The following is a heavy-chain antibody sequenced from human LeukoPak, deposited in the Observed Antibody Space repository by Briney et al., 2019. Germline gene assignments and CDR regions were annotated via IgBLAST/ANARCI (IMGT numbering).Heavy chain of an antibody. J-gene: IGHJ6*02. CDR1: GYTLTELS. D-gene: IGHD2-2*01. CDR2: FDPEDGET. V-gene: IGHV1-24*01. CDR3: ASLVVPAAILDYGTDV. Sequence: ASVKVSCKVSGYTLTELSMHWVRQAPGKGLEWMGGFDPEDGETIYAQKFQGRVTMTRDTSTSTVYMELSSLRSEDTAVYYCASLVVPAAILDYGTDVWGQGTTVTVSS.